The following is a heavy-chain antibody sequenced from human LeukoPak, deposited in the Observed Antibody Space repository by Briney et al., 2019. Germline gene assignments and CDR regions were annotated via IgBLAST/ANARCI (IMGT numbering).Heavy chain of an antibody. CDR2: ISVSGGST. D-gene: IGHD2-21*01. V-gene: IGHV3-23*01. J-gene: IGHJ4*02. Sequence: PGGSLRLSCTSSGFTVSSTYISWVRQAPGKGLEWVSTISVSGGSTYYADSVKGRFTISRDNSKNTLFLQMNTLRAEDTAIYYCAKVEEAYRISGFDYWGQGALVTVSS. CDR1: GFTVSSTY. CDR3: AKVEEAYRISGFDY.